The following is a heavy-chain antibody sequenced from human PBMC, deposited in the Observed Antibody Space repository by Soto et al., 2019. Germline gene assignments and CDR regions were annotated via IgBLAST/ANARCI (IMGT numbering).Heavy chain of an antibody. V-gene: IGHV1-18*01. CDR2: ISAYNGNT. CDR3: ARDSLPSAAGLPTYYYYGMDV. Sequence: GASVKVSCKASGYTFTSYGISWVRQAPGQGLEWMGWISAYNGNTNYAQKLQGRVTMTTDTSTSTAYTELRSLRSDDTAVYYCARDSLPSAAGLPTYYYYGMDVWGQGTKVTV. CDR1: GYTFTSYG. J-gene: IGHJ6*02. D-gene: IGHD6-13*01.